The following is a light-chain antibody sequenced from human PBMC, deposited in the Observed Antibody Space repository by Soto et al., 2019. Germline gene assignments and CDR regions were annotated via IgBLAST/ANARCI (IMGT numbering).Light chain of an antibody. CDR3: QQYNNWLPLT. J-gene: IGKJ4*01. CDR1: QSVSSN. V-gene: IGKV3D-15*01. Sequence: EIVMTQSRATLSVSPGERATLSCRASQSVSSNLAWYQQKPGQAPRLLIYGASIRATGIPARFSGSGSGTEFTLTISSLQSEDFAVYYCQQYNNWLPLTFGGGTKVEIK. CDR2: GAS.